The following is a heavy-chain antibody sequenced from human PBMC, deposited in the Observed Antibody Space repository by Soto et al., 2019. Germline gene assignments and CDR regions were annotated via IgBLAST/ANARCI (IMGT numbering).Heavy chain of an antibody. V-gene: IGHV4-38-2*02. CDR3: AREGQPAAGTTPHN. CDR2: ISQNGDS. CDR1: SYSFGSGY. Sequence: SETLSLTCALSSYSFGSGYWAWLRQSPGKGLEWFGTISQNGDSFYNPSLRSRVAMSIDASRNQFSLEMNSLSAEDTAVYYCAREGQPAAGTTPHNWGQGTLVTVSS. D-gene: IGHD6-13*01. J-gene: IGHJ4*02.